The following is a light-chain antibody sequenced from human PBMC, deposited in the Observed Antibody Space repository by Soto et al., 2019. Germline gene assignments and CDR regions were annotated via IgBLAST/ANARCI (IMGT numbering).Light chain of an antibody. CDR3: QQRSIWPLS. CDR1: QSVQNY. CDR2: DAS. Sequence: EGVLTQSPATLSLSPGARATLSCRASQSVQNYLAWYQQKPGQAPRLLIYDASNRAAGIPDRFSGYGSGTDFTLTITSLEPEDFAVYYCQQRSIWPLSFGGGTNLEIK. V-gene: IGKV3-11*01. J-gene: IGKJ4*01.